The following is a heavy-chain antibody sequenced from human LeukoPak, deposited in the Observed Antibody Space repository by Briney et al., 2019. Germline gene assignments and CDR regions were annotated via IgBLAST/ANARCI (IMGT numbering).Heavy chain of an antibody. CDR3: ARVGPAAYDYVWGSYRSSYFDY. V-gene: IGHV4-4*02. D-gene: IGHD3-16*02. J-gene: IGHJ4*02. CDR2: IYHSGST. CDR1: GGSISSSNW. Sequence: TSGTLSLTCAVAGGSISSSNWWSWVRQPPGKGLEWIGEIYHSGSTNYNPSLKSRVTISVDKSKNQFSLKLSSVTAADTAVYYCARVGPAAYDYVWGSYRSSYFDYWGQGTLVTVSS.